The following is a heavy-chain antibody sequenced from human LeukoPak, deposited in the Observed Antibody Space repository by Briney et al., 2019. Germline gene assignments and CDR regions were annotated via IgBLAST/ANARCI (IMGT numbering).Heavy chain of an antibody. CDR1: GFTVSNYY. CDR3: GRLPSYYGSSLYPDY. CDR2: ISSGGSTI. D-gene: IGHD2-2*01. Sequence: GGSLRLSCAASGFTVSNYYMSWVRQAPGKGLEWVSYISSGGSTIYYADSVKGRFTISRDNAKNSLYLQINSLRAEDTAVYYCGRLPSYYGSSLYPDYWGQGTLVTVSS. V-gene: IGHV3-11*01. J-gene: IGHJ4*02.